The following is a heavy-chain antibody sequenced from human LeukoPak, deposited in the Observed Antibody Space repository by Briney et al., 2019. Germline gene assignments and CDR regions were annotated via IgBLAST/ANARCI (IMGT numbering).Heavy chain of an antibody. Sequence: SETLSLTCTVSGSISSYYWSWIRQPPGKGLEWIGYIYTSGSTNYNPSLKSRVTISVDTSKNQFSLDLSSVTAADTAVYYCARQKCTSSSCLTKNAFDIWGQGTMVTVSS. D-gene: IGHD2-2*01. CDR1: GSISSYY. CDR2: IYTSGST. CDR3: ARQKCTSSSCLTKNAFDI. J-gene: IGHJ3*02. V-gene: IGHV4-4*09.